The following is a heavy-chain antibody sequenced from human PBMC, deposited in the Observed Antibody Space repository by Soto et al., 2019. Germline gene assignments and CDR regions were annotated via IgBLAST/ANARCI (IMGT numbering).Heavy chain of an antibody. J-gene: IGHJ6*02. D-gene: IGHD6-25*01. CDR2: IIPIFGTA. CDR3: ARSRDYLPPYYYGMDV. V-gene: IGHV1-69*13. CDR1: GGTFSSYA. Sequence: AASVKVSCKASGGTFSSYAISWVRQAPGQGLEWMGGIIPIFGTANYAQKFQGRVTITADESTSTAYMELSSLRSEDTAVYYCARSRDYLPPYYYGMDVWGQGTTVTVSS.